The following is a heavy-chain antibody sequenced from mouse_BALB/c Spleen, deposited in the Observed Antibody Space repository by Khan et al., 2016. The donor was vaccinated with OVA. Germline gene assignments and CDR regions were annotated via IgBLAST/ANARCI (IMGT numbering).Heavy chain of an antibody. J-gene: IGHJ4*01. CDR3: ARFYDPYYAMDY. D-gene: IGHD2-3*01. V-gene: IGHV2-9*02. CDR2: IWAGGST. CDR1: GFSLTSYG. Sequence: QVQLKQSGPGLVAPSQSLSITCTVSGFSLTSYGVNWVRQPPGKGLEWLGVIWAGGSTNYNSALMSRLRISKDNSKSQVFLKMNSRQTDDTAMYYCARFYDPYYAMDYWGQGTSVTVSA.